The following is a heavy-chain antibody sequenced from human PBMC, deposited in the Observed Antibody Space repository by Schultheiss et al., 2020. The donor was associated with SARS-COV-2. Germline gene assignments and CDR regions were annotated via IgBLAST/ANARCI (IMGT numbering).Heavy chain of an antibody. CDR1: GGSIISSSYY. CDR3: ARAAYYYDSSGYAFDY. Sequence: SETLSLTCTVSGGSIISSSYYWGWIRQPPGKGLEWIGYIYYSGSTNYNPSLKSRVTISVDTSKNQFSLKLSSVTAADTAVYYCARAAYYYDSSGYAFDYWGQGTLVTVSS. J-gene: IGHJ4*02. CDR2: IYYSGST. D-gene: IGHD3-22*01. V-gene: IGHV4-61*05.